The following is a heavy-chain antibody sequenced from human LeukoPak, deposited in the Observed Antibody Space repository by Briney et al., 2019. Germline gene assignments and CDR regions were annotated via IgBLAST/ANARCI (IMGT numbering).Heavy chain of an antibody. CDR2: VHKSGST. J-gene: IGHJ4*02. V-gene: IGHV4-4*02. CDR3: AKEIVGAPSPGAY. Sequence: SETLSLTCAVSTDSITSNWWSWVRQPPGKGLEWIGEVHKSGSTNYYPSLQSRATISIDKSKNQIALELTSVTAADTAVYYCAKEIVGAPSPGAYWGQGILVTVSS. CDR1: TDSITSNW. D-gene: IGHD1-26*01.